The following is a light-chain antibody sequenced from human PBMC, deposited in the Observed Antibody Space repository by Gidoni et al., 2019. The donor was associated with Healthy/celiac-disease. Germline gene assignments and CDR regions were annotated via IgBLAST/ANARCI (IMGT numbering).Light chain of an antibody. CDR3: QQYNSYSRT. CDR2: DAS. Sequence: DIQMTQSPSTLSASVGDRVTITCRASQSISSWLAWYQQKPGKAPKLLIYDASGLESGVPSSFGGIGSGPEFTLTIRSLQPDDFATYYCQQYNSYSRTFGQXTKVEIK. V-gene: IGKV1-5*01. CDR1: QSISSW. J-gene: IGKJ1*01.